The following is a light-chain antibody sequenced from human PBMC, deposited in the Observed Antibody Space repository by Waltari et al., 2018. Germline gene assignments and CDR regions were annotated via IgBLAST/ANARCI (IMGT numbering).Light chain of an antibody. V-gene: IGLV2-14*01. CDR3: SSYTSSSIPYV. CDR2: EVS. J-gene: IGLJ1*01. CDR1: SSDVGGYNH. Sequence: QSALTQAASVSGSPGQSITISCTGTSSDVGGYNHVSWYQHHPGKAPKLIISEVSNRPSVVSYRFSGSKSGNTASLTISGLQAEDEADYYCSSYTSSSIPYVFGTGTKVTVL.